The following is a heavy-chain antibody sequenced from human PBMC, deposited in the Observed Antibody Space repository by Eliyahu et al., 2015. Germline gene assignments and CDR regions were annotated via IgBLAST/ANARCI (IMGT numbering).Heavy chain of an antibody. Sequence: TFSSYGMHWVRQAPGKGLEWVAVIWYDGSNKYYADSVKGRFTISRDNSKNTLYLQMNSLRAEDTAVYYCARGYGDYDDYYFDYWGQGTLVTVSS. CDR3: ARGYGDYDDYYFDY. D-gene: IGHD4-17*01. V-gene: IGHV3-33*01. J-gene: IGHJ4*02. CDR2: IWYDGSNK. CDR1: TFSSYG.